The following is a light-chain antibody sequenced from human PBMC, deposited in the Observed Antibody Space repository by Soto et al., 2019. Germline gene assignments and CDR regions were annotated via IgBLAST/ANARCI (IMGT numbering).Light chain of an antibody. Sequence: LTQSPAIVSLSPGERATLSCRASQSVNRSYLAWYQKKPCQAPRLLIYGASSRATAIPDRFSGSGSGTDFNLTISGLDTEDFAVYYCQQYDNSPITFGQGTRLEI. J-gene: IGKJ5*01. CDR2: GAS. CDR1: QSVNRSY. CDR3: QQYDNSPIT. V-gene: IGKV3-20*01.